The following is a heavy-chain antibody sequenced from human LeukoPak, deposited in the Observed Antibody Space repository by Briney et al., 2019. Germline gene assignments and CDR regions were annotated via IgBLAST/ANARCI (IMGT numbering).Heavy chain of an antibody. CDR2: ITGSGGSA. V-gene: IGHV3-23*01. D-gene: IGHD2-15*01. CDR1: GFTFSSYA. Sequence: GGSLRLSCAASGFTFSSYAMSWVRQAPGKGMEWVSTITGSGGSAYYADSVKGRFTISRDNSKNTVYLQLNGLRAEDTALYYCAKRPYCSGTVCYHIDYWGQGTLVTVSS. CDR3: AKRPYCSGTVCYHIDY. J-gene: IGHJ4*02.